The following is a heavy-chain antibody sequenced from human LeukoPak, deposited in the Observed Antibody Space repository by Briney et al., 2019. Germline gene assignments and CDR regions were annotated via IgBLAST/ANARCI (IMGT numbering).Heavy chain of an antibody. CDR3: ARDPTGYNSGWYDY. Sequence: GGSLRLSCVGSGLTFSSYWMSWVRQAPGKGPEWVASIKQDGSEKDYVDSVRGRFTISRDNAKKSLYLQMNSLRAEDTAVYYCARDPTGYNSGWYDYWGQGTLVTVSS. J-gene: IGHJ4*02. CDR1: GLTFSSYW. D-gene: IGHD6-19*01. V-gene: IGHV3-7*01. CDR2: IKQDGSEK.